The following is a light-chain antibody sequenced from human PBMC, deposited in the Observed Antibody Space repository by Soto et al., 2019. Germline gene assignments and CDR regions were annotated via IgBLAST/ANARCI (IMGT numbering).Light chain of an antibody. Sequence: IQVTQSPSSLSASVGDRVTITCRASQGITSYLAWYQQKPGKAPKLLIYAASALQTGVSSRFSGSGYGKDFALTISNLKPADFATYFCQQLYSYPLTLGGGTKVDIK. V-gene: IGKV1-9*01. CDR2: AAS. CDR1: QGITSY. CDR3: QQLYSYPLT. J-gene: IGKJ4*01.